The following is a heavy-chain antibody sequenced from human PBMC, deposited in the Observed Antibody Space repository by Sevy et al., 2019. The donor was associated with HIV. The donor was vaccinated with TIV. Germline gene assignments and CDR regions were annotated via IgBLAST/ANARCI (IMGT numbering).Heavy chain of an antibody. Sequence: GGSLRLSCAASGFIFSNSWMTWVRQAPGKGLEWVGHIKRKADGETTAYAAPVKGRFTISRDDSKSTLYIPMNSLKTEDTAIYYCFETFTEFDYWGQGTLVTVSS. J-gene: IGHJ4*02. V-gene: IGHV3-15*01. D-gene: IGHD3-16*01. CDR1: GFIFSNSW. CDR3: FETFTEFDY. CDR2: IKRKADGETT.